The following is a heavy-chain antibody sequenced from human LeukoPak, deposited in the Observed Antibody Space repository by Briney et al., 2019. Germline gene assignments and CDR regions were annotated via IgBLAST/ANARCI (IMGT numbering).Heavy chain of an antibody. CDR2: IHTSGDT. J-gene: IGHJ6*03. CDR3: VRGLRDEDRYYSYYFMDV. CDR1: GDSISNYF. Sequence: SETLSLTCSVSGDSISNYFWTWIRQPPGKGLEWIGYIHTSGDTNYVSSLKSRVTMSVDTSKNQFSLRLSSVTAADTAVYSCVRGLRDEDRYYSYYFMDVWGKGTTVTVSS. D-gene: IGHD3-16*01. V-gene: IGHV4-4*09.